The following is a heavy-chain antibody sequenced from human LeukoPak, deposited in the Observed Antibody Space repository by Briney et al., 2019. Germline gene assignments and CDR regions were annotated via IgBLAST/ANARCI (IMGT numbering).Heavy chain of an antibody. CDR3: ATWSSSWSAFDL. CDR1: GYTFTGYY. CDR2: INPNSGGT. Sequence: ASVKVSCKASGYTFTGYYTHWVRQAPGQGLEWMGWINPNSGGTNYAQEFQGRVTMTRDTTISTAYMELSRLRSDDTAVYYCATWSSSWSAFDLWGQGTMVAVSS. D-gene: IGHD6-13*01. J-gene: IGHJ3*01. V-gene: IGHV1-2*02.